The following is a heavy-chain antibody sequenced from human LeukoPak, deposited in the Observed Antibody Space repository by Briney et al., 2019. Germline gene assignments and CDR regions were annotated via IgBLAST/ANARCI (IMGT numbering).Heavy chain of an antibody. CDR2: IYYSGST. CDR3: ARSRIGYYYYYMDV. Sequence: PSETLSLTCTVSGGSISSHYCSWIRQPPGKGLEWIGYIYYSGSTNYNPSLKSRVTISVDTSKNQFSLKLSSVTAADTAVYYCARSRIGYYYYYMDVWGKGTTVTVSS. V-gene: IGHV4-59*11. D-gene: IGHD2-15*01. CDR1: GGSISSHY. J-gene: IGHJ6*03.